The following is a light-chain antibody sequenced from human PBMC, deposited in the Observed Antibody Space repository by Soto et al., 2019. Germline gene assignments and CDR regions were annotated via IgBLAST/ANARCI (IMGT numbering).Light chain of an antibody. V-gene: IGLV1-40*01. CDR1: SSNIGAGYD. Sequence: QSVLTQPPSVSGAPGQRVTISCTGSSSNIGAGYDVHWYQQLPGTAPKLLIYGNSNRPSGVPDRFSGSKSGTSASLAITGLQAEDEADYSCQSYDSSLSALHFFGTVTKLTVL. J-gene: IGLJ1*01. CDR2: GNS. CDR3: QSYDSSLSALHF.